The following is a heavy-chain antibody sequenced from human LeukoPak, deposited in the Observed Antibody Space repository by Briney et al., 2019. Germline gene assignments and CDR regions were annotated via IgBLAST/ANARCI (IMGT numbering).Heavy chain of an antibody. V-gene: IGHV4-59*01. CDR1: GVSISSYY. Sequence: SETLSLTCTVSGVSISSYYWSWIRQPPGKGLEWIGYIYYSGSTNYNPSLKSRVTISVDTSKNQFSLKLSSGTAADTAVYYCARGAVPAVYAFDIWGQGTMVTVSS. J-gene: IGHJ3*02. CDR3: ARGAVPAVYAFDI. CDR2: IYYSGST. D-gene: IGHD2-2*01.